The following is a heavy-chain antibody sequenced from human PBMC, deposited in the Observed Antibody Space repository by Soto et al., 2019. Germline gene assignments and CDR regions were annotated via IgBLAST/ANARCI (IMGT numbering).Heavy chain of an antibody. J-gene: IGHJ6*02. CDR3: ARRLLWFGELLSNYYYGMDV. Sequence: GGSLRLSCAASGFTFSSYAMHWVRQAPGKGLEWVAVISYDGSNKYYADSVKGRFTISRDNSKNTLYLQMGSLRAEDMAVYYCARRLLWFGELLSNYYYGMDVWGQGTTVTVSS. CDR1: GFTFSSYA. D-gene: IGHD3-10*01. V-gene: IGHV3-30*14. CDR2: ISYDGSNK.